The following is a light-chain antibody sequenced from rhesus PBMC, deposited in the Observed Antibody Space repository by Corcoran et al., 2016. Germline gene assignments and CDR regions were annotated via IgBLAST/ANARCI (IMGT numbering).Light chain of an antibody. J-gene: IGLJ1*01. Sequence: QAALPHPRTVSGSPVQLVTLSFTRTSSDLVGYNSVPWYQQPPGTAPQLMIYEFSKRPSGVSDRFSGSKSGNTASLTISGLQAEDEADYYCSSYAGSNTYIFGAGTRLTVL. CDR2: EFS. CDR3: SSYAGSNTYI. V-gene: IGLV2-32*02. CDR1: SSDLVGYNS.